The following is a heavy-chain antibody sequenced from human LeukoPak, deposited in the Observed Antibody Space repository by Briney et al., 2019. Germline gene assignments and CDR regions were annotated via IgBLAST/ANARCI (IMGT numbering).Heavy chain of an antibody. CDR2: ISAYNGNT. CDR1: GYTFTSYG. D-gene: IGHD2-2*01. V-gene: IGHV1-18*01. J-gene: IGHJ4*02. CDR3: ARSRGQPAADLLFDY. Sequence: ASAKVSCKASGYTFTSYGISWVRQAPGQGLEWMGWISAYNGNTNYAQKLQGRVTMTTDTSTSTAYMELRSLRSDDTAVYYCARSRGQPAADLLFDYWGQGTLVTVSS.